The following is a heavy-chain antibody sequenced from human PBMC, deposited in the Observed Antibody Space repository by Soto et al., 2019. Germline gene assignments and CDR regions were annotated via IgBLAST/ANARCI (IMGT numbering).Heavy chain of an antibody. Sequence: QVQLQESGPGLMKPSQTLSLTCTVSGGYISSAGSFWSWVRQLPGKGLEWIGYMSHSETTHYNSSLXSRXSISIDTSKNEFSVNLGSVTAADTAVYYCARGYSRPDWFDSWGPGTLVIVSS. V-gene: IGHV4-31*03. CDR2: MSHSETT. D-gene: IGHD5-12*01. CDR1: GGYISSAGSF. CDR3: ARGYSRPDWFDS. J-gene: IGHJ5*01.